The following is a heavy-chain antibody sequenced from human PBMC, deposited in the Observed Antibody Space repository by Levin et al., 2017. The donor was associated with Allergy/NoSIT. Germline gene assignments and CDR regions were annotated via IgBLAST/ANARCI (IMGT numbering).Heavy chain of an antibody. V-gene: IGHV3-30*03. D-gene: IGHD6-19*01. CDR2: ISYDGSNK. CDR3: ATVKSGYSSGDY. J-gene: IGHJ4*02. Sequence: PSETLSLTCAASGFTFSSYGMHWVRQAPGKGLEWVAVISYDGSNKYYADSVKGRFTISRDNSKNTLYLQMNSLRAEDTAVYYCATVKSGYSSGDYWGQGTLVTVSS. CDR1: GFTFSSYG.